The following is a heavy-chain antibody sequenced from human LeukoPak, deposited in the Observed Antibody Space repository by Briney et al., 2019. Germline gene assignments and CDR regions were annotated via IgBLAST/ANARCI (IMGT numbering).Heavy chain of an antibody. CDR2: IYYSGST. CDR1: GGSISSYY. D-gene: IGHD5-18*01. Sequence: PSETLSLTCTVSGGSISSYYWSWIRQPPGKGLEWIGYIYYSGSTNYNPSLKSRVTISVDTSKNQFSLKLSSVTAADTAVYYCARAGYSYGYLDYWGQGTLVTVSS. J-gene: IGHJ4*02. V-gene: IGHV4-59*01. CDR3: ARAGYSYGYLDY.